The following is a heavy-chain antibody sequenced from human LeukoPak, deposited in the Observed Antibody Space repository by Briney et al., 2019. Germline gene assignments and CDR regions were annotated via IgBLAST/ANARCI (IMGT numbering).Heavy chain of an antibody. D-gene: IGHD2-2*02. CDR3: ATFNYCSSTSCYTGAYYYYYGMDV. J-gene: IGHJ6*02. V-gene: IGHV3-23*01. Sequence: PGGSLRLSCAASGFTFSSYAMSWVRQAPGKGLEWVSAISGSGGSTYYADSVKGRFTISRDNSKNTLYLQMNSLRAEDTAVYYCATFNYCSSTSCYTGAYYYYYGMDVWGQGTTVTVSS. CDR2: ISGSGGST. CDR1: GFTFSSYA.